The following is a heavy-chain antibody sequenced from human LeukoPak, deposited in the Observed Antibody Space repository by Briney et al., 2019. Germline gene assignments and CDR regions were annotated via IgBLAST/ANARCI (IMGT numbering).Heavy chain of an antibody. D-gene: IGHD1-26*01. J-gene: IGHJ4*02. CDR1: GGSISSYY. CDR3: ARDHAAGIVGATPGDY. V-gene: IGHV4-4*07. CDR2: IYTSGST. Sequence: SETLSLTCTVSGGSISSYYWSWIRQPAGKGLEWIGRIYTSGSTNYNPSLQMRVTISVDTSKNQFSLKLSSVTAADTAVYYCARDHAAGIVGATPGDYWGQGTLVTVSS.